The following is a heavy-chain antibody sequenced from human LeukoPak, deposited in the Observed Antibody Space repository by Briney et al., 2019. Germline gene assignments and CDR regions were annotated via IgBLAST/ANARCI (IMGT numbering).Heavy chain of an antibody. J-gene: IGHJ4*02. CDR3: ARDGVPGSYSFDY. D-gene: IGHD3-10*01. CDR1: GYSISSGYY. CDR2: IYHSGST. Sequence: PSETLSLTCTVSGYSISSGYYWGWIRQPPGKGLEWIGSIYHSGSTYYNPSLKSRVTISVDTSKNQFSLKLSSVTAADTAVYYCARDGVPGSYSFDYWGQGTPVTASS. V-gene: IGHV4-38-2*02.